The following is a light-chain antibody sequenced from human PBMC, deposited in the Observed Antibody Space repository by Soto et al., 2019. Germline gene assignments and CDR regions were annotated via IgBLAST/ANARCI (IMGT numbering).Light chain of an antibody. CDR3: QQSYSTLPYT. J-gene: IGKJ2*01. Sequence: DIQMTQSPSSLSASVGDRVTITCRASQSISSYLNWYQQKPGKAPKLLIYAASSLQSGVPSRFSGSGSGTDFTLTISSLQPENFATYYCQQSYSTLPYTFGQGTKQKIK. V-gene: IGKV1-39*01. CDR2: AAS. CDR1: QSISSY.